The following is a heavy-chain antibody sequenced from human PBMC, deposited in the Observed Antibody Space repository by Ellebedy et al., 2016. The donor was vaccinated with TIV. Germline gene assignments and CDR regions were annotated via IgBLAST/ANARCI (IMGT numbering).Heavy chain of an antibody. CDR3: AKRQAYGDYEYAFDV. J-gene: IGHJ3*01. CDR1: GGSIISTNW. V-gene: IGHV4-4*02. Sequence: MPSETLSLTCAVSGGSIISTNWWSWVRQPPGKGLEWIGEIYHSGSTNYNPSLKSRVTISVDKSKHQFSLKLSSVTAADTAVYYCAKRQAYGDYEYAFDVWGQGTMVTVSS. CDR2: IYHSGST. D-gene: IGHD4-17*01.